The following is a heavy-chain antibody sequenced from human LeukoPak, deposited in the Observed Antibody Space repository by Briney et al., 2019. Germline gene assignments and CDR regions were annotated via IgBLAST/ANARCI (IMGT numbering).Heavy chain of an antibody. V-gene: IGHV3-7*01. D-gene: IGHD3-3*01. J-gene: IGHJ6*03. CDR2: IKQDGSEK. Sequence: GGSLRLSCAASGFTFSSYWMSWVRQAPGKGLEWVANIKQDGSEKYYVDSVKGRFTISRDNAKNLLYLQMNSLRAEDTAVYYCARLRFLEWLLYYYYYYYMDVWGKGTTVTVSS. CDR1: GFTFSSYW. CDR3: ARLRFLEWLLYYYYYYYMDV.